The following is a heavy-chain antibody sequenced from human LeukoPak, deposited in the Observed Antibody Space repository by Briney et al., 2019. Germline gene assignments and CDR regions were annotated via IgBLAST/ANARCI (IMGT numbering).Heavy chain of an antibody. CDR2: IYASGST. V-gene: IGHV4-4*07. CDR3: ARVPDFWSGFSDDY. Sequence: PSETLSLTCTVSGASITSYYWSWIRQPAGKGLEWIGRIYASGSTTYNPSLKSRVTISVDTSKNRFSLKLSSVTAADTAVYYCARVPDFWSGFSDDYWGQGTLVTVSS. D-gene: IGHD3-3*01. J-gene: IGHJ4*02. CDR1: GASITSYY.